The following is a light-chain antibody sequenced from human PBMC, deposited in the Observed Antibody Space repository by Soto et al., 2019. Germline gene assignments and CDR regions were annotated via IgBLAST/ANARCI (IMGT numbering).Light chain of an antibody. J-gene: IGKJ1*01. CDR1: QSVSSY. Sequence: EIVLTQSPATLSLSPGERATLSCRASQSVSSYLAWYQQKPGQAPRILIYDASNRATGIPARFSGSGSCTDLIVSICSLEPEDFAVYYCQHRSNWHGTFGQGTKVEIK. CDR2: DAS. V-gene: IGKV3-11*01. CDR3: QHRSNWHGT.